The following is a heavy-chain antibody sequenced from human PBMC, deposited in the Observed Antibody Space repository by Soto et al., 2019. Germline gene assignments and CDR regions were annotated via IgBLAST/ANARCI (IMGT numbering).Heavy chain of an antibody. D-gene: IGHD2-15*01. V-gene: IGHV4-59*08. Sequence: SETLSLTCTVSGGSIISYYWSWIRQPPGKGLEWIGYIYYSGSTNYNPSLKSRVTISVDTSKNQFSLKLSSVTAADTAVYYCARGVIYCSGGSCYSNRGYYYYYYYMDVWGKGTTVTVSS. CDR1: GGSIISYY. J-gene: IGHJ6*03. CDR3: ARGVIYCSGGSCYSNRGYYYYYYYMDV. CDR2: IYYSGST.